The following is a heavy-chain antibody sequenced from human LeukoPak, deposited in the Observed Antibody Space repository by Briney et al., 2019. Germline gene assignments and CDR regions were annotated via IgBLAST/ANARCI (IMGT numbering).Heavy chain of an antibody. D-gene: IGHD1-26*01. CDR3: GRGGGYSGSYYGY. Sequence: SVKVSCKASGGTFSSYAISWVRQAPGQGLEWMGGIIPIFGTANYAQKFQGRVTITADKSTSTAYVELSSLRSEDTAVYYCGRGGGYSGSYYGYWGQGTLVTVSS. V-gene: IGHV1-69*06. CDR1: GGTFSSYA. CDR2: IIPIFGTA. J-gene: IGHJ4*02.